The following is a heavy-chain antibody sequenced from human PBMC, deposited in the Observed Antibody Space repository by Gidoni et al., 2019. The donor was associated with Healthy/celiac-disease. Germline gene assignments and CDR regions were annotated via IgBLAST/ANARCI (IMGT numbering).Heavy chain of an antibody. CDR3: YGSGSQDYYGMDV. CDR2: IYYSGST. CDR1: GGSISSSSYY. D-gene: IGHD3-10*01. V-gene: IGHV4-39*07. J-gene: IGHJ6*02. Sequence: QLQLQESGPGLVKPSETLSLTCTVSGGSISSSSYYWGWIRQPPGKGLEGIGSIYYSGSTYYNPSLKSRVTISVDTSKNQFSLKLSSVTAADTAVYYSYGSGSQDYYGMDVWGQGTTVTVSS.